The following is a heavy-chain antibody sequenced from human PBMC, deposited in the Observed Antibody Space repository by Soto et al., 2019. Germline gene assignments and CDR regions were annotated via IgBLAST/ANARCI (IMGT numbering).Heavy chain of an antibody. D-gene: IGHD5-18*01. CDR3: ARQVWHMDV. CDR1: GYTFSNYV. J-gene: IGHJ6*02. V-gene: IGHV1-3*05. Sequence: QVQLVQSGAEEKKPGASVKVSCKASGYTFSNYVIHWVRQAPGQRLEWMGWINAGNANTKYSQNFQGRVIITRDTSASTAYMGLSSLKSEDTAVYYCARQVWHMDVWGQGTTVTVSS. CDR2: INAGNANT.